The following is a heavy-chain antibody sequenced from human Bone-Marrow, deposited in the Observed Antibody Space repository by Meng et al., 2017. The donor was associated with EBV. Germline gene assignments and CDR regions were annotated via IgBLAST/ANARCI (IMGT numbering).Heavy chain of an antibody. D-gene: IGHD3-16*02. CDR2: INHSGST. J-gene: IGHJ4*02. V-gene: IGHV4-34*01. CDR3: ARGKSRDYIWGSYRIFDY. Sequence: VHDEEWAAGVLQPSRPPSLSVAVYGGSFRCYYGRWIRQPPGKGLEWIGEINHSGSTNYNPSLTSRVTISVDTSKNQFSLNLSSVTAADTSVYYCARGKSRDYIWGSYRIFDYWGQGTLVTVSS. CDR1: GGSFRCYY.